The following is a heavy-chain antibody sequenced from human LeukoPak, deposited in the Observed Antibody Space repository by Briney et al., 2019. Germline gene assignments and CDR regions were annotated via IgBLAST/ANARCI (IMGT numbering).Heavy chain of an antibody. Sequence: SETLSLTCTVSGGSISSYYWSWIRQPPGKGLGWIGYIYTSGSTNYNPSLKSRVTISVDTSKNQFSLKLSSVTAADTAVYYCARRSRDCSSTSCFDWFDPWGQGTLVTVSS. CDR2: IYTSGST. V-gene: IGHV4-4*09. J-gene: IGHJ5*02. CDR3: ARRSRDCSSTSCFDWFDP. CDR1: GGSISSYY. D-gene: IGHD2-2*01.